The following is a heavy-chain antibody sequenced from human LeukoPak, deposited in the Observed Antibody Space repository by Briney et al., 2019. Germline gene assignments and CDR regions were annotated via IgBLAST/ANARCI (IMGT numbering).Heavy chain of an antibody. Sequence: SETLSLTCVVYDESFSNYYWSWIRQPPGEGLEWIGEINHSGNTNYSPSLKSRVTISVDTSRNQYSLKMTSATAADTAVYYCARGRDGYSSDWFDPWGQGTLVTVSS. CDR1: DESFSNYY. V-gene: IGHV4-34*01. CDR2: INHSGNT. CDR3: ARGRDGYSSDWFDP. D-gene: IGHD5-24*01. J-gene: IGHJ5*02.